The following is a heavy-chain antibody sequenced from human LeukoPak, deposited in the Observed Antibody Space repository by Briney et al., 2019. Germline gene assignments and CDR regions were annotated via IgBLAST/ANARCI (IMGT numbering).Heavy chain of an antibody. CDR2: IYTSGST. CDR3: ARAYSYGYRTAANWFDP. D-gene: IGHD5-18*01. J-gene: IGHJ5*02. CDR1: GGSISSYY. Sequence: PSETLSLTCTVSGGSISSYYWSWIRQPAGKGLEWIGRIYTSGSTNYNPSLKSRVTMSVDTSKNQFSLKLSSVTAADTAVYYCARAYSYGYRTAANWFDPWGQGTLVTVSS. V-gene: IGHV4-4*07.